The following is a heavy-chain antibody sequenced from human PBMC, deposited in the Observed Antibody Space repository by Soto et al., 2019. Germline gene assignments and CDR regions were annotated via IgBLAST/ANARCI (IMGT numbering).Heavy chain of an antibody. J-gene: IGHJ6*02. CDR3: ATESWIQLWLGGMDV. CDR1: GYTFTSYA. CDR2: INAGNGNT. D-gene: IGHD5-18*01. Sequence: ASVKVSCKASGYTFTSYAMHWVRQAPGQRLEWMGGINAGNGNTNYSQKFQGRVTMTEDTSTDTAYMELSSLRSEDTAVYYCATESWIQLWLGGMDVWGQGTTVTVSS. V-gene: IGHV1-3*01.